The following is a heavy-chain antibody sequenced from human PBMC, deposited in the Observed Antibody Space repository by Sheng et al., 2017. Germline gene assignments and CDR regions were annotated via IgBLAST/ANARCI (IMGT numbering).Heavy chain of an antibody. J-gene: IGHJ4*02. V-gene: IGHV3-53*01. CDR1: GFTISNNY. Sequence: EVQLVESGGGLIQPGGSLRLSCAASGFTISNNYMTWVRQAPGKGLEWVSLIYSGGGTYYADSVKGRFTISRDNSKNTLSLQMNSLRVEDTAVYYCAGYPGVTGSWGQGTRGHRLL. D-gene: IGHD2-21*02. CDR3: AGYPGVTGS. CDR2: IYSGGGT.